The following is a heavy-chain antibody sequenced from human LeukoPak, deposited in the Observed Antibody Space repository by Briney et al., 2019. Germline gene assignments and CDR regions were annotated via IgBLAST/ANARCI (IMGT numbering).Heavy chain of an antibody. CDR1: GGSISSYY. D-gene: IGHD2-8*01. V-gene: IGHV4-59*01. J-gene: IGHJ4*02. CDR3: VRGYCTNGVCSGRYFDY. CDR2: IYYSGST. Sequence: SETLSLTCTVSGGSISSYYWSWIRQPPGKGLEWIGYIYYSGSTNYNPSLKSRVTISVDTSKNQFSLKLSSVTAADTAVYYCVRGYCTNGVCSGRYFDYWGQGTLVTVSS.